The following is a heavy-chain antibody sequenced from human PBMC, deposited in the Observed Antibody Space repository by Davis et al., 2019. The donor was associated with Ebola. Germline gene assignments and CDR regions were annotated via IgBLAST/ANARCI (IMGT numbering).Heavy chain of an antibody. CDR2: ISSSGSTI. Sequence: GESLKISCAASGFTFSDYYMSWIRQAPGKGLEWVSYISSSGSTIYYADSVKGRFTISRDNAKNSLYLQMNSLRAEDTAVYYCVLSSSSGTYYYYGMDVWGQGTTVTVSS. D-gene: IGHD6-6*01. J-gene: IGHJ6*02. V-gene: IGHV3-11*04. CDR3: VLSSSSGTYYYYGMDV. CDR1: GFTFSDYY.